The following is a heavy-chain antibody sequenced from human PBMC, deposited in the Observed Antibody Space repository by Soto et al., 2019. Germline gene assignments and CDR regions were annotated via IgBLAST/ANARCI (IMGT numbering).Heavy chain of an antibody. CDR1: GYSFTSYW. D-gene: IGHD2-21*01. Sequence: GESLKISCKGSGYSFTSYWIGWVRQMPGTGLEWMGIIYPRDSDTRYSPPFQGQVTISADKSISTAYLQWSSLKASDTAMYYCARQAYCGGDCNFDYWGQGTLVTVSS. CDR2: IYPRDSDT. V-gene: IGHV5-51*01. CDR3: ARQAYCGGDCNFDY. J-gene: IGHJ4*02.